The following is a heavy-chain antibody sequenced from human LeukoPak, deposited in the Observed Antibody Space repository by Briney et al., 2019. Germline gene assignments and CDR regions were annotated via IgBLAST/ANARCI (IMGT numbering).Heavy chain of an antibody. V-gene: IGHV1-46*01. CDR2: INPSGGGT. CDR3: ARVKEARRVAVAIDYFDY. J-gene: IGHJ4*02. CDR1: GYTFTSYY. D-gene: IGHD6-19*01. Sequence: ASVKVSCKASGYTFTSYYMHWVRQAPGQGPEWMGIINPSGGGTSYAQKFQGRVTMTRDTSTSTVYMELSSLRSEDTAVYYCARVKEARRVAVAIDYFDYWGQGTLVTVSS.